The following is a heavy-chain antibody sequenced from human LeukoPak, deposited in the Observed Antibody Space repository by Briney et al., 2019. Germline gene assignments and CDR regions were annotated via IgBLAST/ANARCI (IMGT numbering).Heavy chain of an antibody. J-gene: IGHJ4*02. CDR2: IYYSGST. D-gene: IGHD3-22*01. CDR1: GGSISSGDYY. Sequence: SQTLSLTCTVSGGSISSGDYYWSWIRQPPGKGLEWIVYIYYSGSTYYNPSLKSRVTISVDTSKNQFSLKLSSVTAADTAVYYCARTEVMDSSGYYYGSFDYWGQGTLVTVSS. V-gene: IGHV4-30-4*08. CDR3: ARTEVMDSSGYYYGSFDY.